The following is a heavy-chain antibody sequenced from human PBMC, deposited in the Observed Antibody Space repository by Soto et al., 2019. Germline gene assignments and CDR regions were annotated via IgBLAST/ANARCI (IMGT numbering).Heavy chain of an antibody. D-gene: IGHD6-6*01. J-gene: IGHJ5*02. CDR2: IIPILGIA. CDR1: GGTFSSYT. V-gene: IGHV1-69*02. Sequence: QVQLVQSGAEVKKPGSSVKVSCKASGGTFSSYTISWVRQAPGQGLEWMGRIIPILGIANYAQKFQGRVTITADKSTSTAYMELSSLRSEDTAVYYCAGLSLAAPGWFDPWGQGTLVTVSS. CDR3: AGLSLAAPGWFDP.